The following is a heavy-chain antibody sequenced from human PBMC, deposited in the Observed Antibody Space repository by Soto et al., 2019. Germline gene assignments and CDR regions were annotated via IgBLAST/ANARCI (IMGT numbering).Heavy chain of an antibody. CDR1: GFTFGDYA. J-gene: IGHJ6*03. V-gene: IGHV3-49*01. Sequence: GGSLRLSCTASGFTFGDYAMSWFRQAPGKGLEWVGFIRSKAYGGTTEYTASVKGRFTISRDDSKSIAYLQMNSLKTEDTAVYYCTRDGAHSSSWYHTYYYYYMDVWGKGTTVTVSS. CDR2: IRSKAYGGTT. D-gene: IGHD6-13*01. CDR3: TRDGAHSSSWYHTYYYYYMDV.